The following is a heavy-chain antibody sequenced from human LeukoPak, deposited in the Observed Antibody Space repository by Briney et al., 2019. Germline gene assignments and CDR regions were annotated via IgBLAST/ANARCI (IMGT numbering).Heavy chain of an antibody. Sequence: GESLRISCKGSGYSFTNYWISWVRQMPGKGLEWMGTIGPSDSYTNYSPSFQGHVTISADKSISTAYLQWSSLKASDTAVYYCARHAMGGDTAIIGWGQGTLVTVSS. CDR2: IGPSDSYT. V-gene: IGHV5-10-1*01. J-gene: IGHJ4*02. D-gene: IGHD5-18*01. CDR3: ARHAMGGDTAIIG. CDR1: GYSFTNYW.